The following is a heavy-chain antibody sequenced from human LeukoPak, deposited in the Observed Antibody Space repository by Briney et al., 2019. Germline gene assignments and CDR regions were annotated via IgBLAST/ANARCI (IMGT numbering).Heavy chain of an antibody. V-gene: IGHV3-23*01. CDR3: AKDGSPTYYYYGMDV. D-gene: IGHD2-2*03. CDR2: ISGSGGST. Sequence: GGSLRLSCAASGFTFSSYAMSWVRQAPGKGLEWVSAISGSGGSTYYADSVKGRFTISRDNSKNTLYLQVNSLRAEDTAVYYCAKDGSPTYYYYGMDVWGQGTTVTVSS. J-gene: IGHJ6*02. CDR1: GFTFSSYA.